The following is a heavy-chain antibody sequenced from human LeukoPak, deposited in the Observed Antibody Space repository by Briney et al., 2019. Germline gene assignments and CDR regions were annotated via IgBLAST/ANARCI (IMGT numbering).Heavy chain of an antibody. CDR2: IWYDGSNK. CDR3: AKDHADSSD. V-gene: IGHV3-33*06. J-gene: IGHJ4*02. CDR1: GFTFSNYA. Sequence: GGSLRLSCAASGFTFSNYAMHWVRQAPGKGLEWVAVIWYDGSNKDYADSVKGRFTISRDNTKNTLYLQMNSLRAEDTAVYYCAKDHADSSDWGQGTLVTVSS. D-gene: IGHD6-19*01.